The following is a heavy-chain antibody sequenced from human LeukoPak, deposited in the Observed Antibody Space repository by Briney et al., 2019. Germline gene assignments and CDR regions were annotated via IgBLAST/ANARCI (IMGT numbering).Heavy chain of an antibody. CDR1: GGSISSYY. CDR3: ASAGGVLEALDY. CDR2: IYYSGST. D-gene: IGHD1-1*01. J-gene: IGHJ4*02. Sequence: TSETLSLTCTVSGGSISSYYWSWIRQPPGKGLEWIGYIYYSGSTNYNPSLKSRVTISVDTSKNQFSLKLSSVTAADTAVYYCASAGGVLEALDYWGQGTLVTVSS. V-gene: IGHV4-59*01.